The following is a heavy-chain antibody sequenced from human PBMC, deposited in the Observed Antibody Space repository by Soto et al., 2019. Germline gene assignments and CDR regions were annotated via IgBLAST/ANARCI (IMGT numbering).Heavy chain of an antibody. J-gene: IGHJ4*03. CDR2: ISFDGTAT. V-gene: IGHV3-74*03. Sequence: EVQLVESGGGLVQPGGSLRLSCAASGFSFSSSWMHWVRQAPGKGLVWVSRISFDGTATTSADAVKGRFIISRDNAKNTPFLQMHNLRADDTAMYFCVRDRRLRGHPFDNWGQGTFVSVSS. CDR3: VRDRRLRGHPFDN. CDR1: GFSFSSSW. D-gene: IGHD2-21*02.